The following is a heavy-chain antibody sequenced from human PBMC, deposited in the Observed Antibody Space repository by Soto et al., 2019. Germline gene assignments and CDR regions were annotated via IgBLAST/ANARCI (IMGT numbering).Heavy chain of an antibody. CDR2: VYYSGTS. V-gene: IGHV4-39*01. J-gene: IGHJ5*02. CDR3: AHIRDYNNYGWFDP. CDR1: GGSISSSPYY. Sequence: QLQMQESGPGLVKSSETLSLTCIVSGGSISSSPYYWAWIRQPPGKALEWIGSVYYSGTSYRNPSLKSRATLSVDRSKNQFSLQLSAVTAADTAVYYCAHIRDYNNYGWFDPWGPGSLVTVSS. D-gene: IGHD4-4*01.